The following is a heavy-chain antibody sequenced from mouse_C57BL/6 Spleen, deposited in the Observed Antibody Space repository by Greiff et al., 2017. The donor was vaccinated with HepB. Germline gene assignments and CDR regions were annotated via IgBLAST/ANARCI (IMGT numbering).Heavy chain of an antibody. CDR3: ASWGGYSNPYAMDY. CDR2: IDPSDSET. J-gene: IGHJ4*01. CDR1: GYTFTSYW. Sequence: QVQLQQPGAELVRPGSSVKLSCKASGYTFTSYWMHWVKQRPIQGLEWIGNIDPSDSETHYNQKFKDKATLTVDKSSSTAYMQLSSLTSEDSAVYYCASWGGYSNPYAMDYWGQGTSVTVSS. V-gene: IGHV1-52*01. D-gene: IGHD2-5*01.